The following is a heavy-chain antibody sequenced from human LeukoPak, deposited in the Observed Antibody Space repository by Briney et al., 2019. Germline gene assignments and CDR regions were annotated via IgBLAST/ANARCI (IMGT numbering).Heavy chain of an antibody. CDR3: ARASSSAFDI. J-gene: IGHJ3*02. CDR2: IYHSGST. Sequence: SETLSLTCAVSGGSISSGGYSWSWIRQPPGKGLEWIGYIYHSGSTYYNPSLKSRVTISVDRSKNQFSLKLSSVTAADTAVYYCARASSSAFDIWGQGTMVTVSS. V-gene: IGHV4-30-2*01. CDR1: GGSISSGGYS.